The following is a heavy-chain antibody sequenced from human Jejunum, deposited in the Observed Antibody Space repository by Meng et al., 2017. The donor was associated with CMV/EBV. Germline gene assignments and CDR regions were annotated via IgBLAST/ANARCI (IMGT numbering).Heavy chain of an antibody. J-gene: IGHJ4*02. CDR3: VKGRYSGSSGYFDY. V-gene: IGHV3-9*01. CDR1: GFPFDDYS. CDR2: INWNSDYI. D-gene: IGHD1-26*01. Sequence: GFPFDDYSMHWVRQAPGKGLEWVSGINWNSDYIYYADSVKGRFTISRDNAKNSLYLQMNNLRAEDTALYYCVKGRYSGSSGYFDYWGQGTLVTVSS.